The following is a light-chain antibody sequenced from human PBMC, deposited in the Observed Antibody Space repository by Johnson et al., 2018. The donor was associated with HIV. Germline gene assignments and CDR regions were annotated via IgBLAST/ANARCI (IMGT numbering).Light chain of an antibody. CDR1: SSNIGNNY. J-gene: IGLJ1*01. CDR3: GTWDSSLSAYV. V-gene: IGLV1-51*01. Sequence: QSVLTQPPSVSAAPGQKVTISCSGSSSNIGNNYVSWYQQLPGTAPKLLIYDNNKRPSGIPDRFSGSKSGTSATLGIPGPQTGDEADYYCGTWDSSLSAYVLGTGTKVTVL. CDR2: DNN.